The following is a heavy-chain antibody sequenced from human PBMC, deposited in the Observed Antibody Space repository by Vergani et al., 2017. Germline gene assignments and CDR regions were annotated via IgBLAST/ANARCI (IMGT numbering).Heavy chain of an antibody. CDR2: IIPIFGTA. V-gene: IGHV1-69*13. CDR1: GGTFSSYA. Sequence: QVQLVQSGAEVKKPGSSVKVSCKASGGTFSSYAISWVRQAPGQGLEWRGRIIPIFGTANYAQKFQGRVTITADESTSTAYMELSSLRSEDTAVYYCARDPRSSRWYVPGWFDPWGKGTLVTVSS. CDR3: ARDPRSSRWYVPGWFDP. J-gene: IGHJ5*02. D-gene: IGHD6-13*01.